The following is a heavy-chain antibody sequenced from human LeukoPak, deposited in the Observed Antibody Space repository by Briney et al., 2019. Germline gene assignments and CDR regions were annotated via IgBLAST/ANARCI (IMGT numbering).Heavy chain of an antibody. J-gene: IGHJ4*02. CDR1: GFTSSSYS. CDR3: ARDPDVAAAGTN. V-gene: IGHV3-21*01. D-gene: IGHD6-13*01. CDR2: ISSSSSYI. Sequence: SGGSLRLSCAASGFTSSSYSMNWVRQAPGKGLEWVSSISSSSSYIYYADSVKGRFTISRDNAKNSLYLQMNSLRAEDTAVYYCARDPDVAAAGTNWGQGTLVTVSS.